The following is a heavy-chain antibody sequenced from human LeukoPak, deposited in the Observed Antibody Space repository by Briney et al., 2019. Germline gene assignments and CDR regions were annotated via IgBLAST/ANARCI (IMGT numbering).Heavy chain of an antibody. J-gene: IGHJ1*01. V-gene: IGHV1-69*04. Sequence: GASAKVSCKASGGTFSSYAISWVRQAPGQGLEWMGRIIPILGIANYAQKFQGRVTTTADKSTSTAYMELSSLRSEDTAVYYCASLVYDILTGYSPAEYFQHWGQGTLVTVSS. CDR3: ASLVYDILTGYSPAEYFQH. CDR1: GGTFSSYA. CDR2: IIPILGIA. D-gene: IGHD3-9*01.